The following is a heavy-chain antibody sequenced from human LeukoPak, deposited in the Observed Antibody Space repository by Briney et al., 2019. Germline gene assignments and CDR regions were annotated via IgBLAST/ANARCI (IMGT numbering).Heavy chain of an antibody. CDR1: GYSISSGYY. V-gene: IGHV4-38-2*02. Sequence: PSETLSLTCTVSGYSISSGYYWGWIRQPPGKGLEWIGSIYHSGSTNYNPSLKSRVTVSIDTSKNQFSLKLSSVTAADTAVYYCARDDYGDLDMDVWGKGTTVTVSS. CDR2: IYHSGST. J-gene: IGHJ6*03. CDR3: ARDDYGDLDMDV. D-gene: IGHD4-17*01.